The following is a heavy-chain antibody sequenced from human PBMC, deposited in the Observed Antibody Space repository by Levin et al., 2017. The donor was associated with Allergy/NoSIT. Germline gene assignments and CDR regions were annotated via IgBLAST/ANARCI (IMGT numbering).Heavy chain of an antibody. D-gene: IGHD6-6*01. CDR3: ARGFLWSIAARPFDY. CDR2: INHSGST. CDR1: GGSFSGYY. Sequence: SETLSLTCAVYGGSFSGYYWSWIRQPPGKGLEWIGEINHSGSTNYNPSLKSRVTISVDTSKNQFSLKLSSVTAADTAVYYCARGFLWSIAARPFDYWGQGTLVTVSS. J-gene: IGHJ4*02. V-gene: IGHV4-34*01.